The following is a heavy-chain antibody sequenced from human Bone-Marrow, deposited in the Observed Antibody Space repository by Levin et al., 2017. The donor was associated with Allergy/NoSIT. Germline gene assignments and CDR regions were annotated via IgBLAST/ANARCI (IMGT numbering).Heavy chain of an antibody. CDR3: ARLLGDSIYDLS. J-gene: IGHJ5*02. V-gene: IGHV1-69*13. CDR1: GGAFSSYA. CDR2: IVPILDSA. D-gene: IGHD5/OR15-5a*01. Sequence: ASVKVSCKLSGGAFSSYAISWVRQAPGQGLEWMGGIVPILDSANYAQKFQGRVTITADDPTTTTYMELRSLRYEDTAVYYCARLLGDSIYDLSWGQGTLVTVSS.